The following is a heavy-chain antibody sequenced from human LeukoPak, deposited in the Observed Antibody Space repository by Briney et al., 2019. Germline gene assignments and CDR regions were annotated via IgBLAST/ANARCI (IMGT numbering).Heavy chain of an antibody. CDR2: IYSGGST. J-gene: IGHJ4*02. CDR1: GFSVSNNY. V-gene: IGHV3-53*01. Sequence: PGGSLRLSCAASGFSVSNNYMNWVRQAPGKGLEGVSVIYSGGSTYYADHVKGQFTIPRDNSKNPLYLQMNSRRAEDTAVYYCARGQNVPAWGQGTLVTVSS. CDR3: ARGQNVPA. D-gene: IGHD1-1*01.